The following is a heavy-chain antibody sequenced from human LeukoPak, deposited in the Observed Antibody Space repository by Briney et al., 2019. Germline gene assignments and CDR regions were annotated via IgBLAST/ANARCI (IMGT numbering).Heavy chain of an antibody. CDR2: ISLGSSYI. D-gene: IGHD2-15*01. J-gene: IGHJ6*03. V-gene: IGHV3-21*01. Sequence: PGGSLRLSCTASGFTFSNYSLNWVRQAPGKGLEWVTSISLGSSYIYYADSVKGRFTTSNDNTTKSPYLQMTSLRADDTAVYYCARVGVMGWRRSMRYYMHVWGKGTTVTVSS. CDR1: GFTFSNYS. CDR3: ARVGVMGWRRSMRYYMHV.